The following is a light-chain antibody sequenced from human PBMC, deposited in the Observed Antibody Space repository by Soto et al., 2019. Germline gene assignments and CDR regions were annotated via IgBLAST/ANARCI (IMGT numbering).Light chain of an antibody. CDR3: QQSYSTPRT. J-gene: IGKJ1*01. CDR1: QSISTY. V-gene: IGKV1-39*01. Sequence: DIHMTQSPSSVSASVGDRVTITCRASQSISTYLSWYQQKPGKAPKLLIFAASSLQSGVPSRFSGSGSGPDFTLTIRSLQPEDFATYYCQQSYSTPRTYGQGTKVDIK. CDR2: AAS.